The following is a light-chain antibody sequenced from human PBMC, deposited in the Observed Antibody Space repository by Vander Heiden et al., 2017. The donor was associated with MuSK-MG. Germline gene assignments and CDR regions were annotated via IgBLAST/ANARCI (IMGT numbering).Light chain of an antibody. CDR1: QSISTC. CDR2: KAS. J-gene: IGKJ4*01. Sequence: DIQMTQSPSTLSASVGDRVPITCRASQSISTCLAWYQQKPGKAPKLLIYKASTLESGVPARFRGSGSATEFTLTISSMQPDDFATYYCQQYKSYVLSFGGGTKVEIK. CDR3: QQYKSYVLS. V-gene: IGKV1-5*03.